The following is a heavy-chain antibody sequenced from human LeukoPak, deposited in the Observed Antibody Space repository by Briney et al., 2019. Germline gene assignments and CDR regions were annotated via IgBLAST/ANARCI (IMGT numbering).Heavy chain of an antibody. J-gene: IGHJ4*02. V-gene: IGHV3-9*01. D-gene: IGHD2-15*01. CDR3: AREDGYCSGGNCYSYFDS. Sequence: PGGSLRLSCVASGFTFDDYAMHWVRQAPGKGLEWVSGVSWSSGTIGYADSVKGRFTITRDNTRNSLFLQMYSLRAEDTAVYFCAREDGYCSGGNCYSYFDSWGQGTLVTVSS. CDR2: VSWSSGTI. CDR1: GFTFDDYA.